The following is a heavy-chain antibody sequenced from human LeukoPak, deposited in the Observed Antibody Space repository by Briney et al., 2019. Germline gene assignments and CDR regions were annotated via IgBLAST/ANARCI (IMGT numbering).Heavy chain of an antibody. CDR1: GGSISSYY. CDR2: IYYSGST. V-gene: IGHV4-59*12. J-gene: IGHJ5*02. D-gene: IGHD6-19*01. CDR3: AREVRDSSGWYVYNWFDP. Sequence: SETLSLTCTVSGGSISSYYWSWIRQPPGKGLEWIGYIYYSGSTNYNPSLKSRVTISVDTSKNQFSLKLSSVTAADTAVYYCAREVRDSSGWYVYNWFDPWGQGTLVTVSS.